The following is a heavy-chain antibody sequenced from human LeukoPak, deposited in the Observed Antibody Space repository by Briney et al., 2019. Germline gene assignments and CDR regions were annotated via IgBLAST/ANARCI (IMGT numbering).Heavy chain of an antibody. D-gene: IGHD3-22*01. J-gene: IGHJ5*02. V-gene: IGHV3-66*01. Sequence: GGSLRLSCAASGFTVSSNYMSWVRQAPGKGLEWASVIYSGGSTYYADSVKGRFTISRDNSKNTLYLQMNSLRAEDTAVYYCAREILYYYDSSGYYHWGQGTLVTVSS. CDR2: IYSGGST. CDR3: AREILYYYDSSGYYH. CDR1: GFTVSSNY.